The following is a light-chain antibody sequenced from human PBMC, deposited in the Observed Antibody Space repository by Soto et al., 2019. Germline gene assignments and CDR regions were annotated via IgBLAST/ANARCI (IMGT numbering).Light chain of an antibody. Sequence: ALAQPASVAGSPGQSITISCTGTSSDVGGYNYVSWYQHHPGKAPTLLIYDVSNRPSGVSNRFSGSKSDNTASLTISGLQPEDEADYYCSSYTTSNTRQIVFGTGTKVTVL. J-gene: IGLJ1*01. CDR3: SSYTTSNTRQIV. CDR1: SSDVGGYNY. CDR2: DVS. V-gene: IGLV2-14*03.